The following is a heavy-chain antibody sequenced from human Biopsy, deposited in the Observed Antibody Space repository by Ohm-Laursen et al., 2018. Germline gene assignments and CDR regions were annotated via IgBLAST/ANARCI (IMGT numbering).Heavy chain of an antibody. Sequence: GTLSLTCGVSGGSVRGYYWSWIRQTSGTGLAWIGHIFDDGATNYSPSPSLQGRVTLSIDTSENTFSLTLTSLTRADTGVYYCARVRGSGFFAFDIWGRETTVSVSS. CDR2: IFDDGAT. CDR3: ARVRGSGFFAFDI. V-gene: IGHV4-59*02. D-gene: IGHD3-3*01. CDR1: GGSVRGYY. J-gene: IGHJ3*02.